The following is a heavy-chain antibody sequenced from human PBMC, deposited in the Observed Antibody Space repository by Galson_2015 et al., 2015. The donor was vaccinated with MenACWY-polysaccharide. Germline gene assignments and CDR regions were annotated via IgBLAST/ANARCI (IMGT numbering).Heavy chain of an antibody. CDR1: GFIFSNYG. V-gene: IGHV3-30*02. CDR2: VPDDGSNE. D-gene: IGHD1-26*01. Sequence: SLRLSCAASGFIFSNYGMHWVRQAPGKGLEWVSFVPDDGSNEYYADSVRGRFIFSRDNSKNTVSLEMNSLRPEDTAVYYCATDSSRPLVGAPVSRFEYWGQGTLATVSS. J-gene: IGHJ4*02. CDR3: ATDSSRPLVGAPVSRFEY.